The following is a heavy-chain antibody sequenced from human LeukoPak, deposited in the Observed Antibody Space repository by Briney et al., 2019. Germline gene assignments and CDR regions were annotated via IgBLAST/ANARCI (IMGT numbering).Heavy chain of an antibody. CDR1: GGSISSSSYY. Sequence: PSETLSLTCTVSGGSISSSSYYWGWIRQPPGKGLEWIGSIYYSGSTYYNPSLKSRVTISVDTSKNQFSLKLSSVTAADTAMYYCARRPSSADTTPFDYWGQGTLVTVSS. D-gene: IGHD6-19*01. V-gene: IGHV4-39*01. CDR2: IYYSGST. J-gene: IGHJ4*02. CDR3: ARRPSSADTTPFDY.